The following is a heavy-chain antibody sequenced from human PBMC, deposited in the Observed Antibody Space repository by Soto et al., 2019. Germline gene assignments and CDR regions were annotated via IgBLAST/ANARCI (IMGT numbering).Heavy chain of an antibody. J-gene: IGHJ4*02. CDR1: GFTCSSYA. CDR3: ASLSIAARPDY. Sequence: LXLSCAASGFTCSSYAMHWVRQAPGKGLEWVAVISYDGSNKYYADSVKGRFTISRDNSKNTLYLQINSLRAEDTAVYYCASLSIAARPDYWGQGTLVTASS. V-gene: IGHV3-30-3*01. D-gene: IGHD6-6*01. CDR2: ISYDGSNK.